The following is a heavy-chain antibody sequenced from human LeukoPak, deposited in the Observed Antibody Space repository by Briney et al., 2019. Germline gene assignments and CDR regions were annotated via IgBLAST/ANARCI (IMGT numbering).Heavy chain of an antibody. CDR2: ISGSGGST. CDR3: AKPLTIAVAGAP. J-gene: IGHJ5*02. D-gene: IGHD6-19*01. CDR1: GFTFSSYS. Sequence: GGSLRLSCAASGFTFSSYSMSWVRQAPGKGLEWVSAISGSGGSTYYADSVKGRFTISRDNSKNTLYLQMNSLRAEDTAVYYCAKPLTIAVAGAPWGQGTLVTVSS. V-gene: IGHV3-23*01.